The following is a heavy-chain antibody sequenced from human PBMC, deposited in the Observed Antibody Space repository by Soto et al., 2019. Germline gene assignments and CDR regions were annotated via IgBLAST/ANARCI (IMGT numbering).Heavy chain of an antibody. J-gene: IGHJ6*02. D-gene: IGHD3-3*01. CDR1: GFAFSNYA. Sequence: PGGSLRLSCAASGFAFSNYAMHWVRQAPGKGLEWVAVISYDGSNKYYADSVKGRFTISRDNSKNTLYLQMNSLRAEDTAVYYCAREDYDFWSGSLGYYGMDVWGQGTTVTVS. CDR2: ISYDGSNK. CDR3: AREDYDFWSGSLGYYGMDV. V-gene: IGHV3-30-3*01.